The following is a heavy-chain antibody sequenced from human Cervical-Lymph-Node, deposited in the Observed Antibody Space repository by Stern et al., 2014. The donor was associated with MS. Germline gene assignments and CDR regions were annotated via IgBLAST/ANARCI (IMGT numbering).Heavy chain of an antibody. Sequence: VQLVQSGGRLVQPGGSLRLSCAASGFTFTSYSMNWVRQAPGKGLEWISYISNDGDYIYYADSMKDRFTISRDNAENSLFLQMSSLRAEDTAVYYCARDRGTTGYYVDFWGQGTLVTVSS. CDR2: ISNDGDYI. CDR1: GFTFTSYS. D-gene: IGHD3-9*01. J-gene: IGHJ4*02. CDR3: ARDRGTTGYYVDF. V-gene: IGHV3-48*01.